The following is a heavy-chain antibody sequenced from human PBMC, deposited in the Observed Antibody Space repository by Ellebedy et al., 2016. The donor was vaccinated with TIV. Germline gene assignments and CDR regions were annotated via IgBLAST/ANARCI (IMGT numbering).Heavy chain of an antibody. Sequence: PGGSLRLSCAASGFIFSRYAMSWVRQAPGKGLEWVSGMSGSGGSTYYADSLKGRFTISRDNSNNTLYLQMSSLRAEDTAVYYCAKDGGDLDVVVVGATPTGTADFDYWGQGTLVTVSS. J-gene: IGHJ4*02. V-gene: IGHV3-23*01. CDR1: GFIFSRYA. CDR2: MSGSGGST. D-gene: IGHD2-15*01. CDR3: AKDGGDLDVVVVGATPTGTADFDY.